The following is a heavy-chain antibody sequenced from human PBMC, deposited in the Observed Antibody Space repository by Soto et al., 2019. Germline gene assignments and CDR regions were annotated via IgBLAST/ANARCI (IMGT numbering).Heavy chain of an antibody. J-gene: IGHJ4*02. V-gene: IGHV1-18*01. CDR2: VNPDNHNT. CDR3: ARVRFGDAFDY. Sequence: QVQLVQSGPEVKKPGASVKVSCEVSGYSFPSFGINWVRQAPGQGLEWVGWVNPDNHNTNYAQNLQHRVSLTTDTSTNTAFLELRDLTSDDAAVYSCARVRFGDAFDYWGQGTLVTVSS. CDR1: GYSFPSFG. D-gene: IGHD4-17*01.